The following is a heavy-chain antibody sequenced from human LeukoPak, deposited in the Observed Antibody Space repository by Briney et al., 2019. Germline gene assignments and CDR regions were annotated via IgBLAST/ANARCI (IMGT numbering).Heavy chain of an antibody. J-gene: IGHJ3*02. D-gene: IGHD3-22*01. CDR1: EFTFSDYY. CDR2: ISSSGSTI. CDR3: AREPVVLITTDAFDI. Sequence: GGSLRLSCAASEFTFSDYYMSWIRLAPGKGLEWVSYISSSGSTIYYADSVKGRFTISRDNAKNSLYLQMNSLRAEDTAVYYCAREPVVLITTDAFDIWGQGTMVTVSS. V-gene: IGHV3-11*04.